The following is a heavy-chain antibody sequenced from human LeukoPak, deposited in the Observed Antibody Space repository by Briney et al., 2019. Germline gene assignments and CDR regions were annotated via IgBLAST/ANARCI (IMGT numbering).Heavy chain of an antibody. CDR1: GGTFSSYA. J-gene: IGHJ4*02. V-gene: IGHV1-69*04. D-gene: IGHD2-2*01. CDR3: ARDPEYCSSTSCYEGDGWDFDY. Sequence: SVKVSCKASGGTFSSYAISWVRQAPGQGLEWMGRIIPILGIANYAQKFQGRVTITADKSTSTAYMELSSLRSEDTAVYYCARDPEYCSSTSCYEGDGWDFDYWGQGTLVTVSS. CDR2: IIPILGIA.